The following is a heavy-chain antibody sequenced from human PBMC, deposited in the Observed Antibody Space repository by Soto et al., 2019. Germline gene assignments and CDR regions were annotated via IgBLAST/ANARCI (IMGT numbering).Heavy chain of an antibody. CDR3: VTAHALGFSNWFDP. V-gene: IGHV1-2*02. CDR1: GYIFSANY. D-gene: IGHD3-10*01. CDR2: INLHSGAT. Sequence: QVILVQSGAEVQKPGASLKVSCKASGYIFSANYIHWVRQAPGQGLEWLGWINLHSGATNYAQQFLGRVTMSADTSASTAYMDRARLKSYDTAVYYCVTAHALGFSNWFDPWGRGPLVTVSS. J-gene: IGHJ5*02.